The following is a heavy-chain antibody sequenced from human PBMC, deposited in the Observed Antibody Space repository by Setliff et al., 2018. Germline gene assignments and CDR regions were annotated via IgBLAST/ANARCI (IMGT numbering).Heavy chain of an antibody. V-gene: IGHV1-69*13. J-gene: IGHJ3*02. CDR1: GGTFSSFA. D-gene: IGHD6-19*01. CDR2: LIPFFGTT. CDR3: ARDSRQWLEGGASGDMDI. Sequence: SVKVSCKTSGGTFSSFAVSWVRQAPGQRPEWMGRLIPFFGTTIYAQRFLGRVTITADESTTTVFMELNSLRSEDTAIYYCARDSRQWLEGGASGDMDIWGQGTMVTVSS.